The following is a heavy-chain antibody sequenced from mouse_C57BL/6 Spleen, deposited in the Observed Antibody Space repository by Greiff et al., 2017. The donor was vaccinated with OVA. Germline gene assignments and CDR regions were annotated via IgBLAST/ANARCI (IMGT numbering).Heavy chain of an antibody. D-gene: IGHD1-1*01. V-gene: IGHV1-80*01. J-gene: IGHJ1*03. CDR2: IYPGDGDT. CDR1: GYAFSSYW. CDR3: ARGITTVVDDWYFDV. Sequence: QVQLKQSGAELVKPGASVKISCKASGYAFSSYWMNWVKQRPGKGLEWIGQIYPGDGDTNYNGKFKGKATLTADKSSSTAYMQLSSLTSEDSAVYFCARGITTVVDDWYFDVWGTGTTVTVSS.